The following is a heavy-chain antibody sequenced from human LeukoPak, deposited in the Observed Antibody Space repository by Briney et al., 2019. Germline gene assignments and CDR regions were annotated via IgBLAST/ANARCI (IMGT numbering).Heavy chain of an antibody. D-gene: IGHD6-19*01. J-gene: IGHJ6*03. Sequence: GASVKVSCKASGGTFSSYAISWVRQAPGQGLEWMGRIIPIFGTANYAQKFQGRVTITTDESTSTAYMELSSLRSEDTAVYYCARVVAGTHYYYYYMDVWGKGTTVTVSS. CDR3: ARVVAGTHYYYYYMDV. CDR2: IIPIFGTA. V-gene: IGHV1-69*05. CDR1: GGTFSSYA.